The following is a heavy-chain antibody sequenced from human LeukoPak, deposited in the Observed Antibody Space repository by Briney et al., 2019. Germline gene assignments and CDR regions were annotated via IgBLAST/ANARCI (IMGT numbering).Heavy chain of an antibody. V-gene: IGHV4-34*01. CDR2: ITYRGSG. Sequence: PSETLSLTCAVYNGFDSYYMTIVRQPPGKGLEWVGEITYRGSGNYNPSLKGRATISINVSQRQSSLSLRSVTAADTATYYCGVYGGDWRFDFWGQGTPITVSS. D-gene: IGHD2-21*02. CDR3: GVYGGDWRFDF. J-gene: IGHJ4*02. CDR1: NGFDSYY.